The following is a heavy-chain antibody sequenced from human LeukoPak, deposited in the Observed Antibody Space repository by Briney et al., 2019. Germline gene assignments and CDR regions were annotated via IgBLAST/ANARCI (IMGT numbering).Heavy chain of an antibody. D-gene: IGHD2-2*03. Sequence: SETLSLTCTVSGYSISSGYYWGWIRQPPGKGLEWIGSIYHSGSTYYNPSLKSRVTISVDTSKNQFSLNLSSVTAADTAVYYCARDKKNGYFDPWGQGTLVTVSS. CDR1: GYSISSGYY. J-gene: IGHJ5*02. V-gene: IGHV4-38-2*02. CDR3: ARDKKNGYFDP. CDR2: IYHSGST.